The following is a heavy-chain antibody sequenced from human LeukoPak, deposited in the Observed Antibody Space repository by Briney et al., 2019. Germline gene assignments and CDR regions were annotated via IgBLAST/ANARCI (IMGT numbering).Heavy chain of an antibody. D-gene: IGHD5-18*01. CDR2: INPSGGST. Sequence: ASVKVSCKASGYTFTSYYVHWVRQAPGQGLEWMGIINPSGGSTSYAQKFQGRVTMTRDTSTSTVYMELSSLKSEDTAVYYCARDTALVTAPVYYGMDVWGQGTTVTVSS. J-gene: IGHJ6*02. CDR3: ARDTALVTAPVYYGMDV. V-gene: IGHV1-46*01. CDR1: GYTFTSYY.